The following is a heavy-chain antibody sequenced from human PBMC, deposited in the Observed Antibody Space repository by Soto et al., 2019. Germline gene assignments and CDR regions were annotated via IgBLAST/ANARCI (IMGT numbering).Heavy chain of an antibody. J-gene: IGHJ4*02. Sequence: EVQLVESGGGLFQPGGSLRLSCVASGFTFTSYWMTWARQAPGKGLEWLAKINQDGSEKNYVASVWGRFTISRDNAKNSPFLQMDSLRTEETAVYFCSRLSRGAPGGSQWGQGTRVTVSS. V-gene: IGHV3-7*03. D-gene: IGHD2-15*01. CDR1: GFTFTSYW. CDR3: SRLSRGAPGGSQ. CDR2: INQDGSEK.